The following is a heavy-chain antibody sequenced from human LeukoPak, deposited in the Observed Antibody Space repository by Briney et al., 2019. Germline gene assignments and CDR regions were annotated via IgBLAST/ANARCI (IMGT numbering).Heavy chain of an antibody. CDR1: GYTFTSYG. D-gene: IGHD3-16*01. CDR2: ISAYNGNT. V-gene: IGHV1-18*01. Sequence: GASVKVSCKASGYTFTSYGISWVRQAPGQGLEWMGWISAYNGNTNYAQKLQGRVTMTTDTSTSTAYMELRSLRSDDTAVYYCARDRFWGVVAASPADAFDIWGQGTMVTVSS. CDR3: ARDRFWGVVAASPADAFDI. J-gene: IGHJ3*02.